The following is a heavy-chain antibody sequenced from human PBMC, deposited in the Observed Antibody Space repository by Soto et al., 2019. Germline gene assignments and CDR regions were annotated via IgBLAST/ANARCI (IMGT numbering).Heavy chain of an antibody. CDR1: GGSISSYY. D-gene: IGHD2-15*01. CDR3: ARRGCSGGSCYSVWFDP. CDR2: IYYSGSA. J-gene: IGHJ5*02. V-gene: IGHV4-59*01. Sequence: SETLSLTCTVSGGSISSYYWSWIRQPPGKGLEWIGYIYYSGSANCNPSLKSRVTISVDTSKNQFSLKLSSVTAADTAVYYCARRGCSGGSCYSVWFDPWGQGTLVTVSS.